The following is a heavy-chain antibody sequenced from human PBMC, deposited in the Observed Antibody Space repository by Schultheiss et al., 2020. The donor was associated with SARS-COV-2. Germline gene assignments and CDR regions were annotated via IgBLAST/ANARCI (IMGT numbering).Heavy chain of an antibody. V-gene: IGHV1-18*01. CDR1: GYSFASCD. CDR2: ISAYNGNT. Sequence: ASVKVSCKASGYSFASCDINWVRQAPGQGLEWMGWISAYNGNTNYAQKLQGRVTMTTDTSTSTAYMELSSLRSEDTAVYYCAAPKGGITGTHGMDVWGQGTTVTVSS. CDR3: AAPKGGITGTHGMDV. J-gene: IGHJ6*02. D-gene: IGHD1-7*01.